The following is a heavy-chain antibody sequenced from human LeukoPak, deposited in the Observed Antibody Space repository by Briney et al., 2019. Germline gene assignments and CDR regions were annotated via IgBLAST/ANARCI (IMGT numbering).Heavy chain of an antibody. CDR2: ISGSGRTI. J-gene: IGHJ4*02. CDR3: ARVGYGSSSPYQDY. CDR1: GFTFSNYE. D-gene: IGHD6-13*01. V-gene: IGHV3-48*03. Sequence: PGGSLRLSCAASGFTFSNYEMNWVRQAPGKGLEWVSYISGSGRTIYYADSVKGRFTISRDNAKNSLYLQMNSLRAEDTAVYYCARVGYGSSSPYQDYWGQGTLVTVSS.